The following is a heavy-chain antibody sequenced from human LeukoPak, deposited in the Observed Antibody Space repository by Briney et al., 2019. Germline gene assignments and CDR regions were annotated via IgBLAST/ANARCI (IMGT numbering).Heavy chain of an antibody. Sequence: SETLSLTCAVYGGSFSGYYWSWIRQPPGKGLEWIGEINHSGSTNYNPSLKSRVTISVDTSKNQFSLKLSSVTAADTAVYYCARPSITIFGVGKNDAFDIWGQGTMVTVSS. V-gene: IGHV4-34*01. J-gene: IGHJ3*02. CDR2: INHSGST. D-gene: IGHD3-3*01. CDR3: ARPSITIFGVGKNDAFDI. CDR1: GGSFSGYY.